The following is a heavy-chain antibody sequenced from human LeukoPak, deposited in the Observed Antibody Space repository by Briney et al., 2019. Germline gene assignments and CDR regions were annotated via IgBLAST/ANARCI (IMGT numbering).Heavy chain of an antibody. CDR3: ARDSGYYDSSGSYDY. CDR1: GGSVSSGSYY. J-gene: IGHJ4*02. CDR2: IYYSGST. Sequence: SETLSLTCTVSGGSVSSGSYYWTWIRQPPGKGLEWIGYIYYSGSTNYNPSLKSRVTISVDTSKNQFSLKLSSVTAADTAVYYCARDSGYYDSSGSYDYWGQGTLVTVSS. D-gene: IGHD3-22*01. V-gene: IGHV4-61*01.